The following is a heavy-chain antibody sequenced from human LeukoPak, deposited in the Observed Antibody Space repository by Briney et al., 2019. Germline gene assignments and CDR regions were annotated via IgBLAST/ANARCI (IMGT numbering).Heavy chain of an antibody. D-gene: IGHD3-22*01. J-gene: IGHJ3*02. CDR2: ISGSGGST. CDR1: GFTFSSYA. Sequence: GGSLRLSCAASGFTFSSYAMSWVRQAPGKGLEWVSAISGSGGSTYYADSVKGRFTISRDNSKNTLYLQMNSLRAEDTAVYYCAKWMQYYYDSSGYLEGAFDIWGQGTMVTVSS. CDR3: AKWMQYYYDSSGYLEGAFDI. V-gene: IGHV3-23*01.